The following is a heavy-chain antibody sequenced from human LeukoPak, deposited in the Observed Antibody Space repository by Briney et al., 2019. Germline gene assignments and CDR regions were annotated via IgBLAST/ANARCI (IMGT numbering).Heavy chain of an antibody. CDR3: ATAIGSGIDWFDP. CDR2: FDPEDGET. J-gene: IGHJ5*02. Sequence: ASVKVSCTVSGYTLTELSMDWVRQAPGKGLEWMGGFDPEDGETIYAQKFQGRVTMTEDTSTDTAYMEPSSLRSEDTAVYYCATAIGSGIDWFDPWGQGTLVTVSS. CDR1: GYTLTELS. D-gene: IGHD3-10*01. V-gene: IGHV1-24*01.